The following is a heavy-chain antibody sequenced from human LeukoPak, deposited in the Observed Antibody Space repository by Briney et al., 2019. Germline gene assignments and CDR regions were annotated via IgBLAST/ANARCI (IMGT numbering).Heavy chain of an antibody. CDR3: ARAGMITFGGVIGLFDY. CDR1: GGSISSSSYY. Sequence: SETLSLTCTVSGGSISSSSYYWGWIRQPPGKGLECIGSIYYSGSTYYNPSLKSRVTISVDTSKNQFSLKLSSVTAADTAVYYCARAGMITFGGVIGLFDYWGQGTLVTVSS. J-gene: IGHJ4*02. V-gene: IGHV4-39*07. D-gene: IGHD3-16*02. CDR2: IYYSGST.